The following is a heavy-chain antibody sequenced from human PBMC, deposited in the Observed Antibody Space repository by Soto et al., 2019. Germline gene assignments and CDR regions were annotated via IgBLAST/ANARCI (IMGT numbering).Heavy chain of an antibody. Sequence: PSETLSLTCTVSGGSVNTAPYHWSWIRQSPRNGLEWIGNIYYTGSTNYNPSFESRVAISLDTSNNQFSLRLTSLTAADTAVYFCAGDHHSYYDTSGYYPYFDFWGQGTLVTVSS. D-gene: IGHD3-22*01. CDR3: AGDHHSYYDTSGYYPYFDF. V-gene: IGHV4-61*01. J-gene: IGHJ4*02. CDR1: GGSVNTAPYH. CDR2: IYYTGST.